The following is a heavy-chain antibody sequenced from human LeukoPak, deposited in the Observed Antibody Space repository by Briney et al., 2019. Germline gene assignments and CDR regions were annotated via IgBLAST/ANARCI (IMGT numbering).Heavy chain of an antibody. Sequence: PGGSLRLSCAASGFTFSSYAMSWVRQAPGKGLEWVSTIRGGGDRTYYADSVEGRFTISRDNSENTLFLQMNSLRAEDTAVYYCVRKWHGAFDIWSQGTMVTVSS. D-gene: IGHD2-8*01. CDR2: IRGGGDRT. V-gene: IGHV3-23*01. CDR3: VRKWHGAFDI. CDR1: GFTFSSYA. J-gene: IGHJ3*02.